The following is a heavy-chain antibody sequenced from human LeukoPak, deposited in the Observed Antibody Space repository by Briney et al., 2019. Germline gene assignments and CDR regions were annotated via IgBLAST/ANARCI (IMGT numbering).Heavy chain of an antibody. CDR1: GLTFSSYG. CDR2: ISGSGGST. D-gene: IGHD6-13*01. V-gene: IGHV3-23*01. Sequence: GGSLRLSCAASGLTFSSYGMSWVRQAPGKGLEWVSAISGSGGSTYYADSVKGRFTISRDNAKNSLYLQMNSLRAEDTAVYYCARGAAARLYYFDYWGQGTLVTVSS. J-gene: IGHJ4*02. CDR3: ARGAAARLYYFDY.